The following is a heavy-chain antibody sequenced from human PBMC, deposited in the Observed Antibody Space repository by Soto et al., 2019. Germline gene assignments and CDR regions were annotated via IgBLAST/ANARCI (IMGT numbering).Heavy chain of an antibody. D-gene: IGHD2-15*01. CDR3: TSDQGGEVVVDY. J-gene: IGHJ4*02. CDR1: GFTFTSAW. Sequence: EVQLVESGGGLVKPGGSLRISCAASGFTFTSAWMNWVRQAPGQGLEWVGRIKSKSEGGSTDYAAPVKGRFTISRDDSQTTLYLQMNSLKTEDTAVYYCTSDQGGEVVVDYWGQGTLVTVSS. CDR2: IKSKSEGGST. V-gene: IGHV3-15*07.